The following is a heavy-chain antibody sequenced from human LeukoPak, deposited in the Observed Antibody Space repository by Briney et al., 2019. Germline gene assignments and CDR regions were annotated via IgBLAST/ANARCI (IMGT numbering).Heavy chain of an antibody. CDR3: TKEATGHSYGYD. D-gene: IGHD5-18*01. V-gene: IGHV3-23*01. J-gene: IGHJ4*02. Sequence: GGSLRLSCAASGFTFSSYWMSWVRQAPGKGLEWVSAISGSGGSTYYADSVKGRFTISRDNSKNTLYLQINSLRAEDTAVYYCTKEATGHSYGYDWGRGTLVTVSS. CDR2: ISGSGGST. CDR1: GFTFSSYW.